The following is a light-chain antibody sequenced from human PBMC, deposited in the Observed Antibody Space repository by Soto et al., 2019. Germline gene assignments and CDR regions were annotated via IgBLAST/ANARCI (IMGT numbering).Light chain of an antibody. CDR3: LQHSTYPLT. J-gene: IGKJ1*01. CDR1: QGIRND. CDR2: AAS. Sequence: DIQMTQFPSSLSASVGDRVTITCRASQGIRNDLAWYQQKPGKAPKRLIYAASSLQTGVPSRFSRRRSGTEFTLAISSLQPEEFATFYCLQHSTYPLTFGQGPKVEIK. V-gene: IGKV1-17*01.